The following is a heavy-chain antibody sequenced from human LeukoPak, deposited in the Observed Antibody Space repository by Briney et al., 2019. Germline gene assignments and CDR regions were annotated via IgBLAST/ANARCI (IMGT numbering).Heavy chain of an antibody. Sequence: GGTLRLSCAASGFTFSSYGMSWVRQAPGKGLEWVSFIYSDNTHYSDSVKGRFTISRDNSKNTLYLQMNSLRAEDTAVYYCARDAGDSDRRDAFDIWGQGTMVTVSS. D-gene: IGHD3-22*01. CDR3: ARDAGDSDRRDAFDI. CDR1: GFTFSSYG. V-gene: IGHV3-53*01. CDR2: IYSDNT. J-gene: IGHJ3*02.